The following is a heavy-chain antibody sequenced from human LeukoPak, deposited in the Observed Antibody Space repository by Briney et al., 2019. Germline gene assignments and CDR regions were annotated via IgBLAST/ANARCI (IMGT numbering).Heavy chain of an antibody. CDR1: GSIFTSYW. V-gene: IGHV5-51*01. D-gene: IGHD2-2*01. Sequence: AGESLEISCKGSGSIFTSYWIGGVRQMPGKGLEWMGIIYPGDSDTRYSPSFQGQVTISADKSISTAYLQWSSLKASDTAMYYCARPIIGYCSSTSCGSYFDYWGQGTLVTVSS. J-gene: IGHJ4*02. CDR3: ARPIIGYCSSTSCGSYFDY. CDR2: IYPGDSDT.